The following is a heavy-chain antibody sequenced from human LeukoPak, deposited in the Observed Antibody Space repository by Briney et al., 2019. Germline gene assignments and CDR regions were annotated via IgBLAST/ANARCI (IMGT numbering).Heavy chain of an antibody. Sequence: EASVKVSCKASGGTFSNYGIIWVRQAPGQGLEWMGGIIPIFGKANYAQKLQGRVTMTTDTSTSTAYMELRSLRSDDTAVYYCARTFYYYGSGSYSQHKNWFDPWGQGTLVTVSS. CDR1: GGTFSNYG. CDR2: IIPIFGKA. J-gene: IGHJ5*02. D-gene: IGHD3-10*01. CDR3: ARTFYYYGSGSYSQHKNWFDP. V-gene: IGHV1-18*01.